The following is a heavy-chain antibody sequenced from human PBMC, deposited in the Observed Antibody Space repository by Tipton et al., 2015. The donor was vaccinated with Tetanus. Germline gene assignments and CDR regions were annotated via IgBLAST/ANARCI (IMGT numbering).Heavy chain of an antibody. CDR3: ARDQGGGRVVRLNWFDP. D-gene: IGHD6-6*01. Sequence: GLVKPSETLSLTCTVSGGSISSGGFFWNWLRQSPGKGLEWIGYVYYSGDTYYNPSFKGRVSISVDTSKNQFSLDVYSVTAADTAVYYCARDQGGGRVVRLNWFDPWGQGTLVTVSS. J-gene: IGHJ5*02. CDR2: VYYSGDT. V-gene: IGHV4-31*03. CDR1: GGSISSGGFF.